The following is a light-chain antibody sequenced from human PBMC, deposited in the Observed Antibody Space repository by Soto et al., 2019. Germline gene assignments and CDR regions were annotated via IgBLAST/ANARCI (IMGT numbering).Light chain of an antibody. Sequence: ETVMTQSPATLSVSPGERATLSCRASQSINSNLAWYQQKLGQAPRVLICGASSRATGIPARLSGSGSGTEFILTISSLQSEDFAAYYCHQFNNWPQTFGQGTKVDIK. J-gene: IGKJ1*01. CDR1: QSINSN. V-gene: IGKV3-15*01. CDR2: GAS. CDR3: HQFNNWPQT.